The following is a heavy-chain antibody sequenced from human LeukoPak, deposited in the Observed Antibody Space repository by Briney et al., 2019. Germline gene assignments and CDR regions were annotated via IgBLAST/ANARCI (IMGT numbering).Heavy chain of an antibody. J-gene: IGHJ4*02. CDR2: IYYSGST. CDR1: GGSISSGGYY. V-gene: IGHV4-31*03. D-gene: IGHD2-2*01. Sequence: PSQTLSLTCTVSGGSISSGGYYWSWIRQHPGKGLEWIGYIYYSGSTYYNPSLKSRVTISVDTSKNQFSLKLSSVTAADTAVYYCARVRQDIVVVPAAKLGEDYWGQGTLVTVSS. CDR3: ARVRQDIVVVPAAKLGEDY.